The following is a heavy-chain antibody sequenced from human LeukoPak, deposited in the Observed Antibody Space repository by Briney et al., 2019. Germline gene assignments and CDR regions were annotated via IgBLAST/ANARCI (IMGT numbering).Heavy chain of an antibody. Sequence: PSETLSLTCTVSGGSISSSSYYWGWIRQPPRKGLEWIGSIYYSGNTYYNPSLKSRVTISVDTSKNQLSLKLSSVTAADTAVYYCARLNYYGSAHWYFDLWGRGTLVTVSS. D-gene: IGHD3-10*01. CDR3: ARLNYYGSAHWYFDL. V-gene: IGHV4-39*01. J-gene: IGHJ2*01. CDR1: GGSISSSSYY. CDR2: IYYSGNT.